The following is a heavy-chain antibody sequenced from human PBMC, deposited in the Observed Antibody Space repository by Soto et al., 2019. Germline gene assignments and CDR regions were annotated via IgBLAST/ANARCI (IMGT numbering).Heavy chain of an antibody. CDR1: GGSISSYY. CDR3: ARDARYYGMDV. Sequence: SETLSLTCTVSGGSISSYYWSWIRQPPGKGLEWIGNIYYSGSTNYNPSLKSRVTISVDTSKNQFSLNLTSVTAADTAVYYCARDARYYGMDVWGQGTTVTVSS. V-gene: IGHV4-59*01. CDR2: IYYSGST. J-gene: IGHJ6*02.